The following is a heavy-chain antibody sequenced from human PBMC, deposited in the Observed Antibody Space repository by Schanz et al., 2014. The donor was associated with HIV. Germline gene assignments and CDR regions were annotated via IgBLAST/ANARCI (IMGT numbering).Heavy chain of an antibody. Sequence: EVYLVESGGALVQPGRSLRLSCAASGFTFEDYAMHWVRQAPGKGLEWVSGMSWNRRRIGYADSVKGRFTISRDNAKNSLYLQLNSLRAEDTAVYYCARSPWLRDDGLDIWGQGTMVTVSS. CDR1: GFTFEDYA. D-gene: IGHD6-19*01. CDR3: ARSPWLRDDGLDI. V-gene: IGHV3-9*01. J-gene: IGHJ3*02. CDR2: MSWNRRRI.